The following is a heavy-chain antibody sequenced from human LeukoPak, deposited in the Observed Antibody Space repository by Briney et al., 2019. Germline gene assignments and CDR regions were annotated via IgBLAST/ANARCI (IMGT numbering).Heavy chain of an antibody. CDR3: AKGRQGYYPSYFDY. CDR1: GFTFDDYA. J-gene: IGHJ4*02. D-gene: IGHD3-22*01. Sequence: PGGSLRLSCAASGFTFDDYAMHWVRQAPGKGLEWVSGISWNSGSIGYADSVKGRFTIPRDNAKNSLYLQMNSLRAEDTALYYCAKGRQGYYPSYFDYWGQGTLVTVSS. V-gene: IGHV3-9*01. CDR2: ISWNSGSI.